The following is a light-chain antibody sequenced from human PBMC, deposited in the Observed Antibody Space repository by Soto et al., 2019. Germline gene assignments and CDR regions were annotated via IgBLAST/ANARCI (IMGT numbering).Light chain of an antibody. J-gene: IGKJ1*01. Sequence: DIQMTQFPSTLSASVGDRVTITCRASQSVGRWLAWYQQKPGKAPQVLIYKASTLSYGVPSRFSGSGAGTEFTLTISSLQPDDFATYYCHQYDSYSTFGQGTKGDIK. V-gene: IGKV1-5*03. CDR3: HQYDSYST. CDR2: KAS. CDR1: QSVGRW.